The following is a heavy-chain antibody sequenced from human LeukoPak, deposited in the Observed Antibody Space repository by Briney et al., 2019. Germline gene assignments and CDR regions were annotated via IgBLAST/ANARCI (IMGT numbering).Heavy chain of an antibody. D-gene: IGHD5-18*01. V-gene: IGHV4-39*07. J-gene: IGHJ4*02. CDR3: ARDAGRDTAIYY. CDR2: IYYSGST. CDR1: GGSISSSSYY. Sequence: SETLSLTCTVSGGSISSSSYYWGWIRQPPGKGLEWIGSIYYSGSTYYNPSLKSRVTISVDTSKNQFSLKLSSVAAADTAVYYCARDAGRDTAIYYWGQGTLATVSS.